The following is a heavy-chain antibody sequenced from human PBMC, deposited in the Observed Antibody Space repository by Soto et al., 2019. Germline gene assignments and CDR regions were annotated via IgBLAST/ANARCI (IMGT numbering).Heavy chain of an antibody. CDR2: IYWNDDR. V-gene: IGHV2-5*01. J-gene: IGHJ6*02. CDR1: GFSLTTGGVG. Sequence: SGPTLVNPTQTLTLTCTFSGFSLTTGGVGVGWIRQPPGRSLEWLAVIYWNDDRRRSPSLENRLTITKDTSKNQVVLTMTNMDPVDTATYYCIYRRASSDYHGLDVWGQGTPVTVSS. CDR3: IYRRASSDYHGLDV. D-gene: IGHD2-21*01.